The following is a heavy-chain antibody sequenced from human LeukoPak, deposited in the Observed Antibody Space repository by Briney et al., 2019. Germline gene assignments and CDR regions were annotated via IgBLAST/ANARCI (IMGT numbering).Heavy chain of an antibody. CDR3: AKARSGWPPAEYFQH. J-gene: IGHJ1*01. Sequence: PGGSLRLSCAASGFTFSSYWMSWVRQAPGKGLEWVANMKYDGSEKYYVDSVKGRFTISRDNSKNTLYLQMNSLRAEDTAVYYCAKARSGWPPAEYFQHWGQGTLVTVSS. D-gene: IGHD6-19*01. CDR1: GFTFSSYW. V-gene: IGHV3-7*01. CDR2: MKYDGSEK.